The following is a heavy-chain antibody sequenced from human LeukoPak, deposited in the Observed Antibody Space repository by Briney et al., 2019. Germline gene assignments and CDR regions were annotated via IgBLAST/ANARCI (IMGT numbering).Heavy chain of an antibody. D-gene: IGHD6-13*01. CDR1: GFTVSSNY. V-gene: IGHV3-66*01. Sequence: GGSLRLSCAASGFTVSSNYMSWVRQAPGKGLEWVSVIYSGGSTYYADSVKGRFTISRDNSKNTLYLQMNSLRAEDTAVYYCATAAGTYYYYGMDVWDQGTTVTVSS. CDR2: IYSGGST. CDR3: ATAAGTYYYYGMDV. J-gene: IGHJ6*02.